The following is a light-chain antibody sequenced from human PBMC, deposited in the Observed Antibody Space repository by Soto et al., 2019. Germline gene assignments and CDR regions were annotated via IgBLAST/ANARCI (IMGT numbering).Light chain of an antibody. V-gene: IGKV1-5*01. Sequence: DIQMPQSPSTLSASVGDRVTITFRASQSISSWLAWYQQKPGKAPKLLIYDASSLESGVPSRFSGSGSGTEFTLTINSLQPDDFATYYCQQYNSYWTFAQGTKVDIK. CDR1: QSISSW. CDR2: DAS. J-gene: IGKJ1*01. CDR3: QQYNSYWT.